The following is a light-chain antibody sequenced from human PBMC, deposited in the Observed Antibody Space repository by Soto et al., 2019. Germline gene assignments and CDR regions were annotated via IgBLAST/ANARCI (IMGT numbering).Light chain of an antibody. V-gene: IGKV1-27*01. CDR1: QGISNY. CDR2: TAS. Sequence: DIQMTQSPSSLSASVRDRVTITCRASQGISNYLAWYQQKTGKVPKLLIYTASTLQSGVPSRFSGSGSGTDFTLTISSLQPEDVATYYCQKYDSAPWTFGQGTKVEIK. CDR3: QKYDSAPWT. J-gene: IGKJ1*01.